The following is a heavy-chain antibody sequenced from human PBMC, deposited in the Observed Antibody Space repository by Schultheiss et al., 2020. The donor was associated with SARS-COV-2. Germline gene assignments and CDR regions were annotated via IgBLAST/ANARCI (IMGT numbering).Heavy chain of an antibody. V-gene: IGHV4-34*01. CDR1: GGSISSYY. Sequence: SETLSLTCTVSGGSISSYYWSWIRQPPGKGLEWIGEINHSGSTNYNPSLKSRVTISVDTSKNQFSLKLSSVTAADTAVYYCARDVGYYDSWSYFDLWGRGTLVTVSS. D-gene: IGHD3-22*01. J-gene: IGHJ2*01. CDR2: INHSGST. CDR3: ARDVGYYDSWSYFDL.